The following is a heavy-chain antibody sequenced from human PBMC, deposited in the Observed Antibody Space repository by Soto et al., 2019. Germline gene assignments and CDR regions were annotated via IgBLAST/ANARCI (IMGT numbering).Heavy chain of an antibody. D-gene: IGHD5-18*01. V-gene: IGHV4-30-4*02. CDR3: ARYSVDTLAGGWFAP. J-gene: IGHJ5*02. Sequence: SETLSLTCTVSGGSISSGDYYWSLIRHPPGKGLEGIGNIYYSGSTYSNQSLKSRVTISVDTSKNQFSLKLSAVTAADTAVYYCARYSVDTLAGGWFAPWGQGTLVTVSS. CDR1: GGSISSGDYY. CDR2: IYYSGST.